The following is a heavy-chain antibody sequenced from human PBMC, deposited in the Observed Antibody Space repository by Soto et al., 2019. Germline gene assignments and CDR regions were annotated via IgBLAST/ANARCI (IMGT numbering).Heavy chain of an antibody. J-gene: IGHJ4*02. CDR2: IYYNGYT. V-gene: IGHV4-31*11. CDR1: GASTSEGGYY. CDR3: SRGLAGTNNGDHFEY. Sequence: QVHLQESGPGLVKPSQTLSLTCAVSGASTSEGGYYWTWVRQHPTEGLEWIGYIYYNGYTQYNPSLTSRVVISLDKAENQFSLKVTSVTAADTAVYYCSRGLAGTNNGDHFEYWGQGALVTVSS. D-gene: IGHD2-15*01.